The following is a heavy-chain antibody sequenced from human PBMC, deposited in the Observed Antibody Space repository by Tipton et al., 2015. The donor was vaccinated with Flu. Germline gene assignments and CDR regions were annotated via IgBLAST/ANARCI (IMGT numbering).Heavy chain of an antibody. CDR3: AREGSSWYRHWYYGMDV. D-gene: IGHD6-13*01. V-gene: IGHV4-4*07. J-gene: IGHJ6*02. Sequence: SLTCTVSGGSISSYNWSWIRQPAGKGLEWIGRIYTSGSTTDNPSLKSRITKSVDTSKNQFSLKLSSVTAADTAVYYCAREGSSWYRHWYYGMDVWGQGTTVTVTS. CDR1: GGSISSYN. CDR2: IYTSGST.